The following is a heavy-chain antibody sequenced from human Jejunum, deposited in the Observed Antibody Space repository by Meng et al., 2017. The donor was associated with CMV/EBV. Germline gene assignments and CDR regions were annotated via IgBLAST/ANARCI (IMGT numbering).Heavy chain of an antibody. CDR3: ASSPPNCGWPWTYHDY. CDR1: YG. D-gene: IGHD6-19*01. V-gene: IGHV1-18*01. Sequence: YGCTWVRQAPGQALEYMGFISAHNGNRDHAQKFQDRTTMATDTSASTVYMELRNLTSDDTAVYYCASSPPNCGWPWTYHDYWGQGTLVTVSS. J-gene: IGHJ4*01. CDR2: ISAHNGNR.